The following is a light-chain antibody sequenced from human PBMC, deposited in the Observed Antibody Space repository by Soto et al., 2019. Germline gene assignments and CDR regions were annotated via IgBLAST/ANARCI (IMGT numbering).Light chain of an antibody. CDR2: HVS. CDR1: SSDVGAYNY. Sequence: QSALTQPASVSGPPGQSITISCTGTSSDVGAYNYVSWYQQYPGKAPRLIIYHVSNLPSGVSDRFSGSKSGSSASLTISGLQGEDESDYYCSSYTSTSTYVFGTGTKLTVL. CDR3: SSYTSTSTYV. J-gene: IGLJ1*01. V-gene: IGLV2-14*01.